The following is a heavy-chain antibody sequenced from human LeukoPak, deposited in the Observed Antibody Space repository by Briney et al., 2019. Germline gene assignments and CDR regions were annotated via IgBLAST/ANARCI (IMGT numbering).Heavy chain of an antibody. V-gene: IGHV3-48*03. D-gene: IGHD7-27*01. CDR2: ISSSGSII. CDR3: ARDAWGYYYMDV. Sequence: GGSLRLSCAASGFTFSSYEMNWVCQAPGKGLERVSYISSSGSIIYYADSVKGRFTISRDNAKNSVYLQMNSLRAEDTDVYYCARDAWGYYYMDVRGKGTTVTVSS. CDR1: GFTFSSYE. J-gene: IGHJ6*03.